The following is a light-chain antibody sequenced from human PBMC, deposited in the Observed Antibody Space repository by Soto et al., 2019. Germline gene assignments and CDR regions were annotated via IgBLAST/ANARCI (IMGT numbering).Light chain of an antibody. CDR3: QQYGDSPRGT. CDR2: DAS. CDR1: QIVSSNY. Sequence: EVVLTQSPVSLSLSQGERATLSCGASQIVSSNYLAWYQQKPGLAPRLLIYDASSRATGVPDRFRGSGSGTDFTLTINRLEPEDFAVYYCQQYGDSPRGTFGGGTKVEVK. J-gene: IGKJ4*01. V-gene: IGKV3D-20*01.